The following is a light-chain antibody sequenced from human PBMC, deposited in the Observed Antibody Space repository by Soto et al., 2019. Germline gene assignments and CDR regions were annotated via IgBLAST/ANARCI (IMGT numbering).Light chain of an antibody. CDR2: EAS. J-gene: IGKJ1*01. CDR1: QSLEHSDGKTY. CDR3: MQGTQFPRT. V-gene: IGKV2D-29*01. Sequence: VLTQTPLSLSVTPGQSASISCKSSQSLEHSDGKTYLYWYLQRPGQPPQALMYEASNRFSGVPDRFSGSGSGTDFTLKISRVEAEDVGVYYCMQGTQFPRTFGQGTKAEIK.